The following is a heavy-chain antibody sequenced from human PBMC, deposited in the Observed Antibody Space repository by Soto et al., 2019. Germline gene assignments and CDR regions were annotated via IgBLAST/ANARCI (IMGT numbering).Heavy chain of an antibody. D-gene: IGHD3-10*01. CDR3: ARGPYGSGSYYILYYFDY. CDR1: GGSISSGGYY. Sequence: PSETLSLTCTVSGGSISSGGYYWSWIRQHPGKGLEWIGYIYYSGSTYYNPSLKSRVTISVDTSKNQFSLKLSSVTAADTAVYYCARGPYGSGSYYILYYFDYWGQGTLVTVSS. CDR2: IYYSGST. J-gene: IGHJ4*02. V-gene: IGHV4-31*03.